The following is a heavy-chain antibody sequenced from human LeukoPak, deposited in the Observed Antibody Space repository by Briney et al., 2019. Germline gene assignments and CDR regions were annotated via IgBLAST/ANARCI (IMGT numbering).Heavy chain of an antibody. Sequence: GASVKVSCKASGYTFTGYYMHWVRQAPGQGLEWMGWINPNSGGTNYAQKFQGRVTMTRDTSISTAYMELSRLRSDDTAVYYCARDSSVASSGCFFDSGQGTLVTVSS. D-gene: IGHD3-22*01. CDR2: INPNSGGT. CDR1: GYTFTGYY. J-gene: IGHJ4*02. V-gene: IGHV1-2*02. CDR3: ARDSSVASSGCFFD.